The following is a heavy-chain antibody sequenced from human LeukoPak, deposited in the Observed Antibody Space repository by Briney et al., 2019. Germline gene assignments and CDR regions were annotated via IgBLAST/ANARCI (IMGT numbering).Heavy chain of an antibody. Sequence: EASVKVSCKASGYTFTGYYMHWVRQAPGQGLEWMGWINPNSGGTNYAQKFQGRVTMTRDTSISTAYMELSRLRSDDTAVYYCAREDSSSWYINWFDPWGQGTLVTVSS. J-gene: IGHJ5*02. D-gene: IGHD6-13*01. CDR2: INPNSGGT. V-gene: IGHV1-2*02. CDR3: AREDSSSWYINWFDP. CDR1: GYTFTGYY.